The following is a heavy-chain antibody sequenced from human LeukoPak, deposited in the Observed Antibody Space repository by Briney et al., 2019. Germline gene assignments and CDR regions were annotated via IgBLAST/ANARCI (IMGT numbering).Heavy chain of an antibody. CDR3: ARGWWELPKWFDP. V-gene: IGHV4-34*01. J-gene: IGHJ5*02. Sequence: SETLSLTCAVYGGSFSGYYWSWIRQPPGKGLEWIGEINHSGSTNYNPSLKSRVTISVDTSKNQFSLKLSSVTAADTAVYYCARGWWELPKWFDPWGQGTLVTVSS. CDR1: GGSFSGYY. D-gene: IGHD1-26*01. CDR2: INHSGST.